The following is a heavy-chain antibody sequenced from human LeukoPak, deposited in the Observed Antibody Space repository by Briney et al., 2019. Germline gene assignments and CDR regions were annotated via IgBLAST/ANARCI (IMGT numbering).Heavy chain of an antibody. CDR3: ARGLVVAATHLPKYYYYYGMDV. J-gene: IGHJ6*02. CDR1: GGSFSGYY. V-gene: IGHV4-34*01. Sequence: SETLSLTCAVYGGSFSGYYWSWIRQPPGKGLEWIGEINHSGSTNYNPSLKSRVTISVDTSKNQFSLKLSSVTAADTAVYYCARGLVVAATHLPKYYYYYGMDVWGQGTTVTVSS. D-gene: IGHD2-15*01. CDR2: INHSGST.